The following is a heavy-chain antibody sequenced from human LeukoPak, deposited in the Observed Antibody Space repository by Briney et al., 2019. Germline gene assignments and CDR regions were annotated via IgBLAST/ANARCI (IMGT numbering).Heavy chain of an antibody. J-gene: IGHJ4*02. V-gene: IGHV3-53*01. CDR2: IYSGGST. Sequence: PGGSLRLSCAASGFTVSSNYMSWVRQAPGKGLEWVSVIYSGGSTYYADSVKGRFTISRDNSKNTLYLQLNSLRGEDTAVYYCASQTTVKYYFDYRGQGTLVTVSS. CDR1: GFTVSSNY. CDR3: ASQTTVKYYFDY. D-gene: IGHD4-17*01.